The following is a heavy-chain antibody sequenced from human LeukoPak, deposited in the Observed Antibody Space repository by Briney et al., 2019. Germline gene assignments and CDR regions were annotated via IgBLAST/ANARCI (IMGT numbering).Heavy chain of an antibody. CDR1: GYTFTGYY. D-gene: IGHD1-26*01. CDR2: INPNSGGT. V-gene: IGHV1-2*02. CDR3: AASLVGAFYYYYMDV. Sequence: GASVKVSCKASGYTFTGYYMHWVRQAPGQGLEWMGWINPNSGGTNYAQKFQGRVTMTRDTSISTAYMELSSLRSEDTAVYYCAASLVGAFYYYYMDVWGKGTTVTISS. J-gene: IGHJ6*03.